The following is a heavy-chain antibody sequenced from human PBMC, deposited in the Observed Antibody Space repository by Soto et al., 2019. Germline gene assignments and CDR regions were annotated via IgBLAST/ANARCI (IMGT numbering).Heavy chain of an antibody. CDR3: ARDRDWAFDF. V-gene: IGHV3-48*04. CDR1: GFTFSSYS. CDR2: IFVDSTII. J-gene: IGHJ4*02. D-gene: IGHD3-9*01. Sequence: GGSLRLSCVASGFTFSSYSMVWVRQAPGKGLEWISYIFVDSTIIYYADSVKGRFTVSRDNAQNSLFLLINSLRAEDSAIYYCARDRDWAFDFWGQGALVTVSS.